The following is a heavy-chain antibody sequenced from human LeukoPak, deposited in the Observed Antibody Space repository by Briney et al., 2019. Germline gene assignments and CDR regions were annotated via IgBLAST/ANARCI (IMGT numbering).Heavy chain of an antibody. J-gene: IGHJ4*02. CDR2: MYYTGST. Sequence: SETLSLTCTVSGGSITSYYRSWIRQPTGQGLEWIGWMYYTGSTNYTPSLRSRVTISVDTSKNRFSLKRSSVTAADTAVYYCAGVVYGYLYPFDYWGQGTLVTVSS. D-gene: IGHD5-18*01. V-gene: IGHV4-59*01. CDR3: AGVVYGYLYPFDY. CDR1: GGSITSYY.